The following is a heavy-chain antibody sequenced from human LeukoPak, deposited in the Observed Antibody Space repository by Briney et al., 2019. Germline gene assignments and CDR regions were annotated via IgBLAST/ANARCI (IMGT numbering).Heavy chain of an antibody. J-gene: IGHJ4*02. CDR3: SRNGLVDFDY. CDR2: IRRRAYGGAA. CDR1: GFAFDDFA. Sequence: GGSLRLSCTTSGFAFDDFAMSWVRQPAGKGLEWVGFIRRRAYGGAAEYAASVKGRFIISRDDSKGITYLQMNSLKTEDTAVYYCSRNGLVDFDYWGQGSRVIVSP. V-gene: IGHV3-49*04.